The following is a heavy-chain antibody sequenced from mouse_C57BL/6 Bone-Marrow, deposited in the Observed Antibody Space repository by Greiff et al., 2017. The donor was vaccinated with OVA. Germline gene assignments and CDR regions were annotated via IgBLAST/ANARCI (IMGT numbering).Heavy chain of an antibody. CDR1: GFNFTDDY. J-gene: IGHJ1*03. Sequence: VQLQQSGAELVRPGASVKLSCTASGFNFTDDYMHWVKQRPEQGLEWIGWIDPENGDTEYASKFQGKATITADTSSNTAYLQLSSLTSEDTAVEYGTTGRPIYYGRRYCDVWGTGTTVTVSA. CDR2: IDPENGDT. V-gene: IGHV14-4*01. D-gene: IGHD1-1*01. CDR3: TTGRPIYYGRRYCDV.